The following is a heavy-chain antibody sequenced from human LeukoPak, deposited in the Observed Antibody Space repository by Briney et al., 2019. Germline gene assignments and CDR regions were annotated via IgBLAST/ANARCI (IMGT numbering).Heavy chain of an antibody. Sequence: PGGSLRLSCAASGFTFSSYWMSWVRQAPGKGLEWVANIKQDGSEKYYVDSVKGRFTISRDNAKNSLYLQMNSLRAEDTAVYYCARENIVVVTAFYRVSWFDPWGQGTLVTVSS. D-gene: IGHD2-21*02. CDR3: ARENIVVVTAFYRVSWFDP. CDR2: IKQDGSEK. CDR1: GFTFSSYW. J-gene: IGHJ5*02. V-gene: IGHV3-7*01.